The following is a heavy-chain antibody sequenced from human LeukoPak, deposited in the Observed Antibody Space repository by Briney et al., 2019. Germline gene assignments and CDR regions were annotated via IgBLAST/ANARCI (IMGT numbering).Heavy chain of an antibody. CDR2: IYYSGST. J-gene: IGHJ5*02. CDR3: ARHGIWFGDTNRWFDP. V-gene: IGHV4-59*08. CDR1: GGSISSYY. D-gene: IGHD3-10*01. Sequence: PSETLSLTCTVSGGSISSYYWSWIRQPPGKGREWIGYIYYSGSTNYNPSLTSRVTISVDTSKNQFSLRLTSVTAADTAVYFCARHGIWFGDTNRWFDPWGQGTLVTVSS.